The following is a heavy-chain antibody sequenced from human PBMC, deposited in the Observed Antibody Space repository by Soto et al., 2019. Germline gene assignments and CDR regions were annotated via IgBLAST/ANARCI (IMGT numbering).Heavy chain of an antibody. Sequence: GESLKISCKASGYSFSSYWIAWVRQMPGKGLEWMGIIYPGDSDARYSPSFEGQVTISVDTSINTAYLQWSYLKASDSAMYFCARQSDYNILTGYWYYFDYWGHGSLVTVSS. CDR3: ARQSDYNILTGYWYYFDY. D-gene: IGHD3-9*01. CDR1: GYSFSSYW. V-gene: IGHV5-51*01. CDR2: IYPGDSDA. J-gene: IGHJ4*01.